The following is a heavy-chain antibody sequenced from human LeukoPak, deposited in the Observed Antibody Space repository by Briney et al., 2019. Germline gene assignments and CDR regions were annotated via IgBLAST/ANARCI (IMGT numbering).Heavy chain of an antibody. CDR3: ARWAYYYGSGSYYNDIDYYYGMDV. Sequence: ASVKVSCKASGGTFSSYAISWVRQAPGQGLEWMGRINPNSGGTNYAQKFQGRVTMTRDTSISTAYMELSRLRSDDTAVYYCARWAYYYGSGSYYNDIDYYYGMDVWGQGTTVTVSS. J-gene: IGHJ6*02. CDR2: INPNSGGT. D-gene: IGHD3-10*01. V-gene: IGHV1-2*06. CDR1: GGTFSSYA.